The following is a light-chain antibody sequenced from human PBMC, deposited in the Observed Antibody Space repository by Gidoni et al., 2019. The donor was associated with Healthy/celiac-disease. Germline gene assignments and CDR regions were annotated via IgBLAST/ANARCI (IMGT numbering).Light chain of an antibody. CDR3: AAWDDSLNGPNWV. J-gene: IGLJ3*02. V-gene: IGLV1-44*01. Sequence: QSVLTQPPSASGTPGQRVTISCSGSSSNIGSNTVNWYQQLPGTAPKLLIYSNNQRPSGVPDLFSGSKSGTSASLAISGLQSEDEADYYCAAWDDSLNGPNWVFGGGTKLTV. CDR1: SSNIGSNT. CDR2: SNN.